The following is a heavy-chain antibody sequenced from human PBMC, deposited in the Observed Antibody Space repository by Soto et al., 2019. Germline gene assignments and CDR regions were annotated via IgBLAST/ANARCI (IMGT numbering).Heavy chain of an antibody. D-gene: IGHD3-22*01. CDR2: ISYDGNNK. CDR1: EFTFSSYI. V-gene: IGHV3-30-3*01. CDR3: ARDRKGSYYDSSAYYGFFDC. Sequence: QVQLVESGGGVVQPGRSLRLSCAASEFTFSSYIMHWVREAPGKGLEWVAVISYDGNNKYYADSVKGRFTISRDNSKNTLYLQMNSLRTEDTAVYYCARDRKGSYYDSSAYYGFFDCWGQGTLVTVSS. J-gene: IGHJ4*02.